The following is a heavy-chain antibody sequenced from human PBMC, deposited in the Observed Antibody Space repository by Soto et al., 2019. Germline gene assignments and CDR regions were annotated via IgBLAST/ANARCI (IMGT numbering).Heavy chain of an antibody. CDR3: ARRGSSSWGYYYYYMDV. V-gene: IGHV1-46*01. J-gene: IGHJ6*03. Sequence: ASVKVSCKASGYTFTSYYMHWVRQAPGQGLEWMGIINPSGGSTSYAQKFQGRVTMTRDTSTSTVYMELSSLRSEDTAVYYCARRGSSSWGYYYYYMDVWGKGTTVTVSS. CDR2: INPSGGST. CDR1: GYTFTSYY. D-gene: IGHD6-13*01.